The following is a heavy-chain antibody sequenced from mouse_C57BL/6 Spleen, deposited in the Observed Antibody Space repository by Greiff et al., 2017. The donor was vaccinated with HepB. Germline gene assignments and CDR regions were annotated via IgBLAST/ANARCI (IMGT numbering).Heavy chain of an antibody. CDR1: GFTFTDYS. V-gene: IGHV7-4*01. J-gene: IGHJ3*01. CDR3: IKAVSYDSSYTWFAY. Sequence: EVMLVESGGGLVQPGASLRLSCAASGFTFTDYSMSWVRQPPGKAPEWLALIRNKANGYTTEYTASVKGRFTISRDNSQNILYLQMNTLRAEDSATYSCIKAVSYDSSYTWFAYWGQGTLVTVSA. D-gene: IGHD1-1*01. CDR2: IRNKANGYTT.